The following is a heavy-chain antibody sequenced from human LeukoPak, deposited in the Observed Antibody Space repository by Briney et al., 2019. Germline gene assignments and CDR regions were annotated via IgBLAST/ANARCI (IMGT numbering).Heavy chain of an antibody. CDR1: GFAFNESY. CDR2: ISGRSFSI. Sequence: PGGSLRLSCAASGFAFNESYMTWIRQVPGKGLEWVGYISGRSFSIYYADSVKGRFTISRDNPTNSLFLHMSSLRADDTAVYYCARGKRRFDSWGQGTLVTVSS. CDR3: ARGKRRFDS. V-gene: IGHV3-11*01. J-gene: IGHJ5*01.